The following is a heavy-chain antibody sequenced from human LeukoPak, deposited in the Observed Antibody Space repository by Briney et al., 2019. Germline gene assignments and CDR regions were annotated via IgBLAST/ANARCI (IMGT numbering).Heavy chain of an antibody. CDR1: GGTFSSYA. CDR2: IIPIFGTA. D-gene: IGHD3-22*01. CDR3: AGYYYDSSGHTDY. V-gene: IGHV1-69*06. Sequence: SVKVSCKASGGTFSSYAISWVRQAPGQGLEWMGGIIPIFGTANYAQKFQGRVTITADKSTSTAYMELSSLRSEDTAVYYCAGYYYDSSGHTDYWGQGTLVTVSS. J-gene: IGHJ4*02.